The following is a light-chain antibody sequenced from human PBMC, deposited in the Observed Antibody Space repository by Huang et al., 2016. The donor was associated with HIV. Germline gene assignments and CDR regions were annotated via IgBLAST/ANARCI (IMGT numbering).Light chain of an antibody. V-gene: IGKV1-39*01. J-gene: IGKJ3*01. Sequence: DIQMTQSPSSLSASVGDRVTITCRASQSISSYLNWYQQKPGKASKLLIYAASSLQSGVPSRFSGSGSGTDFTLTISSLQPEDFATYYCQQSYSTPFTFGPGTKVDIK. CDR2: AAS. CDR1: QSISSY. CDR3: QQSYSTPFT.